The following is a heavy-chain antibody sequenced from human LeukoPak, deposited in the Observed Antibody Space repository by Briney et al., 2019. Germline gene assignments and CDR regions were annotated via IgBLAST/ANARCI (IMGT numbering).Heavy chain of an antibody. CDR1: GFTFSSYA. D-gene: IGHD6-19*01. V-gene: IGHV3-21*01. CDR3: ARCPAKGLGLNWFDP. CDR2: ISGSSSYM. J-gene: IGHJ5*02. Sequence: GGSLRLSCAASGFTFSSYAMHWVRQAPGKGLEWVSSISGSSSYMYYADSLKGRFTISRDNAKNSLYLQMNSLRAEDTAVYYCARCPAKGLGLNWFDPWGQGTLVTVSP.